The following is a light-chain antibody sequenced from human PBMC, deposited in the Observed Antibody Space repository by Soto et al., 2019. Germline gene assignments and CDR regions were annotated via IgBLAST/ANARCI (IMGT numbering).Light chain of an antibody. CDR2: ATS. CDR1: QSVSSLY. J-gene: IGKJ2*03. V-gene: IGKV3-20*01. CDR3: QQYGNSPRYS. Sequence: EIVLTQSPSTLSLSPGESVTLSCRASQSVSSLYLAWYQQKPGQAPRLLIYATSSRATGIPDRFIGSGSGTAFTLTIGSLEPEDFAVYYCQQYGNSPRYSFGQGTRLEIK.